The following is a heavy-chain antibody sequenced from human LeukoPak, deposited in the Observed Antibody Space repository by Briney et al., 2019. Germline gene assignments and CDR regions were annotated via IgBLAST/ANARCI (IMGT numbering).Heavy chain of an antibody. V-gene: IGHV3-30-3*01. D-gene: IGHD3-10*01. Sequence: GGSLRLSCAASGFTFSSYAMHWVRQAPGKGLEWVAVISYDGSNKYYADSVKGRFTISRDNSKNTLYLQMNSLRAEDTAVYYCARDAGLWLGEPHMDYWGQGTLVTVSS. CDR3: ARDAGLWLGEPHMDY. J-gene: IGHJ4*02. CDR2: ISYDGSNK. CDR1: GFTFSSYA.